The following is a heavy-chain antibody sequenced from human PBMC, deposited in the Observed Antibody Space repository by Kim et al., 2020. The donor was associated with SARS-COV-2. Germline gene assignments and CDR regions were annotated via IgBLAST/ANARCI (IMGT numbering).Heavy chain of an antibody. Sequence: SETLSLTCTVSGGSISSGDSYWIWIRQPPGKGLEWIGYIYYSGTTYYNPSLKSRVSMSVDKSKNQFSLRLSSVTAADTAMYYCARDQSLVGGTVDAFDVWGQGTMVTVSP. CDR1: GGSISSGDSY. D-gene: IGHD3-3*01. J-gene: IGHJ3*01. CDR2: IYYSGTT. V-gene: IGHV4-30-4*01. CDR3: ARDQSLVGGTVDAFDV.